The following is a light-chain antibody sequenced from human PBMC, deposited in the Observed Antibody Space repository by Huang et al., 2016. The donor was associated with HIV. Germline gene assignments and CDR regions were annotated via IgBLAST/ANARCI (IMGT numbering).Light chain of an antibody. CDR2: DAS. J-gene: IGKJ1*01. CDR1: QDVAGNS. V-gene: IGKV3-20*01. CDR3: QQYGTSPRT. Sequence: DIVLTQSPGTLSLSPGERATLSCRASQDVAGNSLAWYPHKPGQAPRLLIYDASNRVTGVPDMFSGRGSGTEFILIINRREPEDFAVYFCQQYGTSPRTFGQGTKVEIK.